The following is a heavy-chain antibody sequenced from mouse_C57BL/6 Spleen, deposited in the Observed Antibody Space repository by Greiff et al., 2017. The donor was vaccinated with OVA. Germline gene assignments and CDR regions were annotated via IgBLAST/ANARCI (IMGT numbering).Heavy chain of an antibody. CDR2: IYPGSGNT. CDR1: GYSFTSYY. J-gene: IGHJ2*01. V-gene: IGHV1-66*01. Sequence: VQLQQSGPELVKPGASVMISCKASGYSFTSYYIHWVKQRPGQGLEWIGWIYPGSGNTKYNEKFKGKATLTADTSSSTAYMQLSSLTSEDSAVYYCARGGLYGSRIGDFDYWGQGTTLTVSS. CDR3: ARGGLYGSRIGDFDY. D-gene: IGHD1-1*01.